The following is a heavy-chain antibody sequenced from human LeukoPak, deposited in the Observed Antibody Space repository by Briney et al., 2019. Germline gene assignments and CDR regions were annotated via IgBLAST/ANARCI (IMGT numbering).Heavy chain of an antibody. Sequence: PGGSLRLSCAASGFTFSSYWMSWVRQAPGKGLEWVANIKQDGSEKYYVDSVKGRFTLSRDNAKNSLYLQMDSLRAEDTAVYYCARERDIVVPAAIVTATWFDPWGQGTLVTVSS. D-gene: IGHD2-2*02. CDR2: IKQDGSEK. J-gene: IGHJ5*02. V-gene: IGHV3-7*01. CDR1: GFTFSSYW. CDR3: ARERDIVVPAAIVTATWFDP.